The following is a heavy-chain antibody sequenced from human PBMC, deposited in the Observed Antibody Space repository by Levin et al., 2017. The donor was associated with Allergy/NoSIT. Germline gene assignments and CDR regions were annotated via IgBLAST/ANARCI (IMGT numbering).Heavy chain of an antibody. CDR2: ISYSGST. V-gene: IGHV4-4*07. J-gene: IGHJ3*02. D-gene: IGHD1-26*01. CDR3: ARDQSGDQEWEDDAFDI. Sequence: PSETLSLTCTVSGGSISSYHWSWIRQPAGKGLEWIGRISYSGSTYYNPSLKSRVTVSVDTSKNQFSLKLSSVTAADTAVYYCARDQSGDQEWEDDAFDIWGQGTMVTVSS. CDR1: GGSISSYH.